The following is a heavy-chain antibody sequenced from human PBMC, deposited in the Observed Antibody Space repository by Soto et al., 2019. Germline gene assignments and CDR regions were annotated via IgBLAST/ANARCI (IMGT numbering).Heavy chain of an antibody. Sequence: QVQLVESGGGVVQPGRSLRLSCAASGFTFSTHAMHWVRQAPGKGLECVAIVSFDGSNKYYADSVKGRFTISRDNSKNTLYLQMSGLTPEDTAFYYCARDQTGITTAGGGRIDHWGQGTLVTFSS. CDR3: ARDQTGITTAGGGRIDH. CDR2: VSFDGSNK. D-gene: IGHD6-13*01. V-gene: IGHV3-30-3*01. J-gene: IGHJ4*02. CDR1: GFTFSTHA.